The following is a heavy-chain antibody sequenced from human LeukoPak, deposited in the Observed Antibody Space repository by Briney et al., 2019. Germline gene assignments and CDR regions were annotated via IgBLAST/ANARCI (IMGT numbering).Heavy chain of an antibody. J-gene: IGHJ4*02. V-gene: IGHV3-21*01. CDR2: IGPTGTDR. D-gene: IGHD1-14*01. Sequence: PGGSLRLSCAASGFTFSSCGFNWVRQAPGRGLEWVSSIGPTGTDRYYADSVRGRFTISRDNAKNSMYLQMDSLRDEDTAVYYCATETIGRHYDYWGQGTLLTVSS. CDR1: GFTFSSCG. CDR3: ATETIGRHYDY.